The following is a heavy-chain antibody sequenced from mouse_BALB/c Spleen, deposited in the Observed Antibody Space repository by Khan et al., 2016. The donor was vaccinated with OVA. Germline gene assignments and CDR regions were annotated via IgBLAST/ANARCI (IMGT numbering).Heavy chain of an antibody. Sequence: QVRLQQSGAELARPGASVKLSCKASGYTFTDYYINWVKQRTGQGLEWIGEISPGSGDTYYNERFKGKATLTADKSSSTAYMQLSSLTSEASAVYFCARRYYFGYTFAYWGQGTLVTVSA. CDR1: GYTFTDYY. J-gene: IGHJ3*01. CDR3: ARRYYFGYTFAY. CDR2: ISPGSGDT. D-gene: IGHD1-2*01. V-gene: IGHV1-77*01.